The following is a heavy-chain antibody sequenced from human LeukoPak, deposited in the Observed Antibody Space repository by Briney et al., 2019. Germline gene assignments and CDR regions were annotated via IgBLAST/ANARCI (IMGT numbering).Heavy chain of an antibody. CDR1: GGTFSSYA. CDR3: ARVVSGGYSYGRDAFDI. Sequence: GSSVKVSCKASGGTFSSYAISWVRQAPGQGLEWMGRIIPILGIANYAQKFQGRVTITADKSTSTAYMELSSLRSEDTAVYYCARVVSGGYSYGRDAFDIWGQGTMVTVSS. V-gene: IGHV1-69*04. CDR2: IIPILGIA. D-gene: IGHD5-18*01. J-gene: IGHJ3*02.